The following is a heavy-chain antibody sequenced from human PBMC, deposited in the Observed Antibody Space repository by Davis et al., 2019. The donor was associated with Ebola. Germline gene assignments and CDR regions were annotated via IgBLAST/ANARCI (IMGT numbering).Heavy chain of an antibody. J-gene: IGHJ5*02. CDR2: ISTYNGNT. CDR3: ARDGLTYKGWFDP. V-gene: IGHV1-18*01. D-gene: IGHD3-10*01. Sequence: ASVKVSCKASGYTFKNYAISWVRQAPGQGLEWMGWISTYNGNTNYAQKLQGRVTMTTDTSTSTAYMRLRSLRSDDTAVYYCARDGLTYKGWFDPWGQGTLVTVSS. CDR1: GYTFKNYA.